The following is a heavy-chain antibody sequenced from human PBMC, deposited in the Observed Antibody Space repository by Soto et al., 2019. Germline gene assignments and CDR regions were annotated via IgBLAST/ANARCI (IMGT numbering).Heavy chain of an antibody. CDR3: ARDRYSGSYLNWFDP. CDR1: GGSISSGGYY. V-gene: IGHV4-31*03. J-gene: IGHJ5*02. D-gene: IGHD1-26*01. CDR2: IYYSGST. Sequence: PSETLSLTCTVSGGSISSGGYYWSWIRQHPGKGLEWIGYIYYSGSTYYNPSLKSRVTISVDTSKNQFSLKLSSVTAADTAVYYCARDRYSGSYLNWFDPWGQGTLVTVS.